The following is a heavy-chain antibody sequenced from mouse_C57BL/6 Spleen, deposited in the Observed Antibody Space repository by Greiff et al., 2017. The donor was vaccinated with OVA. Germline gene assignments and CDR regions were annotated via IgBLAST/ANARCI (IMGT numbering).Heavy chain of an antibody. D-gene: IGHD2-2*01. CDR3: ARSTMVTTMYFDV. CDR2: INPNNGGT. J-gene: IGHJ1*03. CDR1: GYTFTDYY. Sequence: VQLQQSGPELVKPGASVKISCKASGYTFTDYYMNWVKQSHGKSLEWIGDINPNNGGTSYTQKFKGKATLTVDKSSSTAYMELRSLTSEDSAVYYCARSTMVTTMYFDVWGTGTTVTVSS. V-gene: IGHV1-26*01.